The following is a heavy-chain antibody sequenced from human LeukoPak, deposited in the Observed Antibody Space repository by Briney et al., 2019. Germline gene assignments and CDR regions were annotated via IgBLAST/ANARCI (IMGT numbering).Heavy chain of an antibody. J-gene: IGHJ6*02. CDR3: ARGYDIDV. Sequence: SETLSLTCTVSGGSISNYYWSWIRQPPGKALEWIGYIYYTGTAKYNPSLKSRATISLDTSKNQFSLKSTSVTAADTALFFCARGYDIDVWGQGTTVTVSS. CDR1: GGSISNYY. V-gene: IGHV4-59*01. CDR2: IYYTGTA.